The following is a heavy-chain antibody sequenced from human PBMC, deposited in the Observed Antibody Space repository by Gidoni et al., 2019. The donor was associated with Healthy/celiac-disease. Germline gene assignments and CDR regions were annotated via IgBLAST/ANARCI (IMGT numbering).Heavy chain of an antibody. CDR3: ASSLYDFWSGNANTYYYYYGMDV. V-gene: IGHV1-69*01. CDR2: IIPIFGTA. Sequence: QVQLVQSGAEVKKPGSSVKVSCKASGGTSSSYAISWVRQAPGQGLEWMGGIIPIFGTANYAQKFQGRVTITADESTSTAYMELSSLRSEDTAVYYCASSLYDFWSGNANTYYYYYGMDVWGQGTTVTVSS. D-gene: IGHD3-3*01. J-gene: IGHJ6*02. CDR1: GGTSSSYA.